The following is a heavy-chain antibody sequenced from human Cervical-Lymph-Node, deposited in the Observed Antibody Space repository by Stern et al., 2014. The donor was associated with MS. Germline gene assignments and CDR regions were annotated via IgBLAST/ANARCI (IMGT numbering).Heavy chain of an antibody. D-gene: IGHD3-16*01. V-gene: IGHV1-69*01. Sequence: QVKLVQSGAEVKKPGSSVKVSCKASGGTFSSYAINWVRQAPGQGPEWMGGIIPIFGTANDAQKFQGRVTITADESTSTAYMELSSLRSEDTAVYYCARDSRHYDASYYFDSWGQGTLVTVSS. J-gene: IGHJ4*02. CDR2: IIPIFGTA. CDR1: GGTFSSYA. CDR3: ARDSRHYDASYYFDS.